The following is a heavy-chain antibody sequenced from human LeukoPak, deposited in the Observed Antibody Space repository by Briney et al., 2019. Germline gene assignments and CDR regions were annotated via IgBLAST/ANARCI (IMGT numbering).Heavy chain of an antibody. CDR3: ARDHYDVLTGYAYNAFDI. Sequence: ASVKVSCKASGYTFTNYGVSWVRQAPGQGLEWMGWISAYNANTNYAQKLQGRVTMTTDTSTSTAYMELRSLRSDDTAVYYCARDHYDVLTGYAYNAFDIWGQGTMVAVSS. J-gene: IGHJ3*02. D-gene: IGHD3-9*01. V-gene: IGHV1-18*01. CDR1: GYTFTNYG. CDR2: ISAYNANT.